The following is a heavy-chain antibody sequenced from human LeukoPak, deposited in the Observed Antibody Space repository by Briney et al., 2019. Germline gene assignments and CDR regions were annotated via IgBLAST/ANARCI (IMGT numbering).Heavy chain of an antibody. CDR2: IKQDGSEK. D-gene: IGHD5-18*01. CDR3: AKDGYVDTAMVPTNFDY. CDR1: GFTFSNYW. V-gene: IGHV3-7*01. J-gene: IGHJ4*02. Sequence: GGSLRLSCAASGFTFSNYWMSWVRQAQGKGLEGVANIKQDGSEKHYVDSVKGRFTISRDNAKNSLFLQMNSLRAEDTAVYYCAKDGYVDTAMVPTNFDYWGQGTLVTVSS.